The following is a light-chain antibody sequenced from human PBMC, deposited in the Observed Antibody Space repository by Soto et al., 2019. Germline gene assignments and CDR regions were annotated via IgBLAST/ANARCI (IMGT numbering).Light chain of an antibody. CDR1: QSVSSN. CDR2: GAS. Sequence: EIVMTQSPATLSVSPGERATLSCRASQSVSSNLAWYQQKPGQAPRLLIYGASTRATGIPARFSGSGSGTEFTLTISNLQSEDFAIYYCQQCNNWPTYTFGQGTKLEIK. J-gene: IGKJ2*01. V-gene: IGKV3-15*01. CDR3: QQCNNWPTYT.